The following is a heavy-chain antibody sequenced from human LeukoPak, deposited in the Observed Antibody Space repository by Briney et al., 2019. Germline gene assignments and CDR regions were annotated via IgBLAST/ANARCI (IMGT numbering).Heavy chain of an antibody. CDR2: LHYSGTT. J-gene: IGHJ4*02. Sequence: SETLSLTCTVSGGSISSYSCSWIRQPPGKGLEWIGYLHYSGTTNYNPPRKIRVTISVDTSTTQFSLKLSSVTAADTAVYSCARGVYIAAAQYGYWGQGTLVTVSS. CDR1: GGSISSYS. CDR3: ARGVYIAAAQYGY. V-gene: IGHV4-59*01. D-gene: IGHD6-13*01.